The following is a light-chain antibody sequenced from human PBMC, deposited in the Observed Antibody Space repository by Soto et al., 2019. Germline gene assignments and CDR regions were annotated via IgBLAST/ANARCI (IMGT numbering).Light chain of an antibody. CDR3: QQYGSSSWT. V-gene: IGKV3-20*01. CDR1: QSVSSSY. CDR2: GAS. Sequence: EIVLTQSPGTLSLSPGERATLSCRASQSVSSSYLAWYQQKPGQAPRLLIYGASSRATGIPDRFSGSGSGTDFTLNISRLEPEDCAVYYGQQYGSSSWTFGQGTKVDIK. J-gene: IGKJ1*01.